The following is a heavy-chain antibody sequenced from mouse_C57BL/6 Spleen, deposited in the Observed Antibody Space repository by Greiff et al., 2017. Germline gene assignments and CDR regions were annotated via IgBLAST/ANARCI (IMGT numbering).Heavy chain of an antibody. D-gene: IGHD1-1*01. CDR1: GYTFTSYW. CDR3: ARFIYYGISQDYFDY. V-gene: IGHV1-50*01. J-gene: IGHJ2*01. CDR2: IDPSDSYT. Sequence: QVQLQQPGAELVKPGASVKLSCKASGYTFTSYWLQWVKQRPGQGLEWIGEIDPSDSYTNYNQKLKGKATLTVDTSSSTAYMHPSSLTSEDSAVYCCARFIYYGISQDYFDYWGQGTTLTVSS.